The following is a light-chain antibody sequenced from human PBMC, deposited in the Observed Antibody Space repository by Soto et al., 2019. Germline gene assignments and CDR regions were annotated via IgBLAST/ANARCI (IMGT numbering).Light chain of an antibody. CDR2: DVN. V-gene: IGLV2-11*01. Sequence: QSALTQPRSVSGSPGQSVTISCTGTSSDVGGYNYVSWYQQHPGKAPKLMIYDVNKRPSRVPGRFSGSKSGNTPPLTISGLQAEDEADYCCGSYAGSNTWVFGGGTKVTLL. CDR3: GSYAGSNTWV. CDR1: SSDVGGYNY. J-gene: IGLJ3*02.